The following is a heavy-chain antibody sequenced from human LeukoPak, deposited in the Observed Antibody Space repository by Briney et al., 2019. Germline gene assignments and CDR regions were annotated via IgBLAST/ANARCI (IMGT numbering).Heavy chain of an antibody. J-gene: IGHJ5*02. CDR2: ISWNSGSI. V-gene: IGHV3-9*01. CDR3: ARGGTGYSYGLLSA. D-gene: IGHD5-18*01. CDR1: GFTFDDYA. Sequence: QAGGSLRLSCAASGFTFDDYAMHWVRQAPGKGLEWVSGISWNSGSIGYADSVKGRFTISRDNSKNTLYLQMNSLRAEDTAVYYCARGGTGYSYGLLSAWGQGTLVTVSS.